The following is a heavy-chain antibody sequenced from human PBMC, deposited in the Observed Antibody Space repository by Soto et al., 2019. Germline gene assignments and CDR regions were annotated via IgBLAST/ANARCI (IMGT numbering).Heavy chain of an antibody. CDR1: GFTFSSYA. CDR3: AKPPPGITTGTTVYYMDV. CDR2: ISGSGGST. J-gene: IGHJ6*03. D-gene: IGHD1-1*01. Sequence: GGSLRLSCTASGFTFSSYAMSWVRQAPGKGLEWVSAISGSGGSTYYADSVKGRFTISRDNSKNTLYLQMNSLRAEDTAVYYCAKPPPGITTGTTVYYMDVWGKGTTVTVSS. V-gene: IGHV3-23*01.